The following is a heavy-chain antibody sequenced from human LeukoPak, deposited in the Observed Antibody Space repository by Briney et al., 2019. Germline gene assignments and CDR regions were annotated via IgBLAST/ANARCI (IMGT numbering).Heavy chain of an antibody. Sequence: SLKLSCKASGGTFSSYVISWVRQAPGQGLEWMGGIIPIVGTANYAQKLKGRVTITADESTSTAYMELSSLRSEDTAVYYCARESPYYDSSGYYSGHFDYWGQGTLVTVSS. J-gene: IGHJ4*02. CDR3: ARESPYYDSSGYYSGHFDY. CDR1: GGTFSSYV. CDR2: IIPIVGTA. V-gene: IGHV1-69*13. D-gene: IGHD3-22*01.